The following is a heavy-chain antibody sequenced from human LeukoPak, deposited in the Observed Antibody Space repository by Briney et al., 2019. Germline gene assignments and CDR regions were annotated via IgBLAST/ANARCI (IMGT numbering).Heavy chain of an antibody. D-gene: IGHD5-12*01. CDR2: ISGSGGST. CDR3: AKGSRDGYNYYCDY. J-gene: IGHJ4*02. CDR1: GFTFSSYA. Sequence: GGSLRLSCAASGFTFSSYAMSWVRQAPGKGLEWVSAISGSGGSTKYADSVKGRFTISRDNSKNTLYLQMNSLRAEDTAVYYCAKGSRDGYNYYCDYWGQGTLATVSS. V-gene: IGHV3-23*01.